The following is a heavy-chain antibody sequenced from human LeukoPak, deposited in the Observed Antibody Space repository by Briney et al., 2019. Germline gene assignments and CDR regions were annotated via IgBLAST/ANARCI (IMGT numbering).Heavy chain of an antibody. V-gene: IGHV4-34*01. CDR3: ARGQWLDNY. CDR2: INHSGST. D-gene: IGHD6-19*01. Sequence: PSETLSLTCAVYGGAFNDYYWSGIRQPPGKGLEWIGEINHSGSTNYNPSLKSRVIISVETSKKQFSLKLSSVTAADTAVYYCARGQWLDNYWGQGTLVTVSS. CDR1: GGAFNDYY. J-gene: IGHJ4*02.